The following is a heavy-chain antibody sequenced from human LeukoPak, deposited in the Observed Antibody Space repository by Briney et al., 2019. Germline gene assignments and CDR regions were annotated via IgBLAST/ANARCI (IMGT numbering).Heavy chain of an antibody. CDR2: ISYDGSNK. CDR3: ARDGLRFLEWFASGMDV. Sequence: GGSLRLSCAASGLTFSSYAMHWVRQAPGKGLEWVAVISYDGSNKYYADSVKGRFTISRDNSKNTLYLQMNSLRAEDTAVYYCARDGLRFLEWFASGMDVWGQGTTVTVSS. V-gene: IGHV3-30-3*01. J-gene: IGHJ6*02. D-gene: IGHD3-3*01. CDR1: GLTFSSYA.